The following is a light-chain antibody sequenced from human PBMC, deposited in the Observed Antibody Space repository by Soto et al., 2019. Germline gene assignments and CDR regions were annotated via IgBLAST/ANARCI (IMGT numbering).Light chain of an antibody. J-gene: IGKJ4*01. Sequence: DIVMTQSPDSLAVSLGERPTINCKSSQSVLYSSNNKNYLAWYQQKPGQPPKLLIYWASTRESGVPDRFSGSGSGTDFTLTISSLQAEDVAVYYCQQYYSTRLTFGGGTKVEIK. V-gene: IGKV4-1*01. CDR3: QQYYSTRLT. CDR2: WAS. CDR1: QSVLYSSNNKNY.